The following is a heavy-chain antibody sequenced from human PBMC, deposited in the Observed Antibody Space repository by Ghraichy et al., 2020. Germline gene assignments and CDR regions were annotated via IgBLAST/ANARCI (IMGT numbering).Heavy chain of an antibody. D-gene: IGHD2-2*01. Sequence: SETLSLTCTVSGGSISSYYWSWIRQPPGKGLEWIGYIYYSGSTNYNPSLKSRVTISVDTSKNQFSLKLSSVTAADPAVYYCATGTTPAAGPYYYYYYYMDVWGKGTTVTVSS. V-gene: IGHV4-59*01. CDR2: IYYSGST. CDR1: GGSISSYY. J-gene: IGHJ6*03. CDR3: ATGTTPAAGPYYYYYYYMDV.